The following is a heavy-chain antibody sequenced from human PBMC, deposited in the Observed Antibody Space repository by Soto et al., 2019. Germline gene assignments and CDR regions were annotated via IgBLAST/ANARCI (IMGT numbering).Heavy chain of an antibody. J-gene: IGHJ4*02. CDR1: GFTFSSYA. CDR3: ARETEAFDY. Sequence: GGSLRLSCAASGFTFSSYAMHWVRQAPGKGLEWVAVISYDGSNKYYADSVKGRFTISRGNSKNTLYLQMNSLRAEDTAVYYCARETEAFDYWGQGTLVTVSS. V-gene: IGHV3-30-3*01. CDR2: ISYDGSNK.